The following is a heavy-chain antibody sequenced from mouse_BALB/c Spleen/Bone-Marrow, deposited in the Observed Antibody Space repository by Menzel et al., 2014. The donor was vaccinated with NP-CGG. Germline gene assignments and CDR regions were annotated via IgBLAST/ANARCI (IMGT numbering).Heavy chain of an antibody. Sequence: EVKLMESGAELVKPGASVKLSCTASGFNIKDTYMHWVKQRPEQGLEWIGRIDPANGNTKYDPKFQGKATITADTSSNTACLQLSSLTSEDTAVYFCARMITAYWGQGTLVTVSA. CDR2: IDPANGNT. CDR1: GFNIKDTY. D-gene: IGHD2-4*01. V-gene: IGHV14-3*02. CDR3: ARMITAY. J-gene: IGHJ3*01.